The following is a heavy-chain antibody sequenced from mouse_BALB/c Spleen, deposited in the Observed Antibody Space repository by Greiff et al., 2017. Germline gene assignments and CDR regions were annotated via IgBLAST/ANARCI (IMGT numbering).Heavy chain of an antibody. V-gene: IGHV5-6*01. J-gene: IGHJ3*01. CDR3: ARQTGMCAY. CDR1: GFTFSSYG. D-gene: IGHD4-1*01. Sequence: EVMLVESGGDLVKPGGSLKLSCAASGFTFSSYGMSWVRQTPDKRLEWVATISSGGSYTYYPDSVKGRFTISRDNAKNTLYLQMSSLKSEDTAMYYCARQTGMCAYWGQGTLVTVSA. CDR2: ISSGGSYT.